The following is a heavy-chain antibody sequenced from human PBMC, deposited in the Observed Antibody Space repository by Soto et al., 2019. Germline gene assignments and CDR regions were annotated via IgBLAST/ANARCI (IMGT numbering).Heavy chain of an antibody. D-gene: IGHD5-18*01. Sequence: SETLSLTCTVSGGSISSYYWSWIRQPPGKGLEWIGYIYYSGSTNYNPSLKSRVTISVDTSKSQFSLKLSSVTAAGTAVYYCAKDSGYNYGYFRWFDPWGQGTLVTVSS. V-gene: IGHV4-59*01. J-gene: IGHJ5*02. CDR1: GGSISSYY. CDR2: IYYSGST. CDR3: AKDSGYNYGYFRWFDP.